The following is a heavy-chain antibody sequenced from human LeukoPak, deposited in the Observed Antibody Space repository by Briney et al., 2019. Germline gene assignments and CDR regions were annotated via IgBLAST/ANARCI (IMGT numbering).Heavy chain of an antibody. CDR2: ISSSGSTI. Sequence: QAGGSLRLSCAASGFTFSSYEMNWVRQAPGKGLEWVSYISSSGSTIYYADSVKGRFTISRDNAKNSLYLQMNSLRAEDTAVYYCARDGGGDSSSWYVDYFDYWGQGPLVTVSS. D-gene: IGHD6-13*01. CDR1: GFTFSSYE. CDR3: ARDGGGDSSSWYVDYFDY. V-gene: IGHV3-48*03. J-gene: IGHJ4*02.